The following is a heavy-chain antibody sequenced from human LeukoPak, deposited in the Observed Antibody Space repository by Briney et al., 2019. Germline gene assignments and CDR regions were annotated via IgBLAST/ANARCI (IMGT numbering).Heavy chain of an antibody. CDR3: ARGRVRWFDP. Sequence: SETLSRTCAVYGGSFSGYYWSWIRQPPGRGLEWIGEINHSGSTNYNPSLKSRVTISVDTSKNQFSLKLSSVTAADTAVYYCARGRVRWFDPWGQGTLVTVSS. CDR1: GGSFSGYY. V-gene: IGHV4-34*01. J-gene: IGHJ5*02. CDR2: INHSGST.